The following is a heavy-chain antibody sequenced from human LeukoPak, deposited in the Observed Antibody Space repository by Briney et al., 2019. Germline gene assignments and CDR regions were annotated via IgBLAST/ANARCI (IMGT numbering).Heavy chain of an antibody. CDR3: ARGYHGSGYYYYYMDV. D-gene: IGHD3-10*01. CDR2: IIPIFGTA. Sequence: SVKLSCKASGGTFSSYAISWVRQAPGQGLEWMGGIIPIFGTANYAQKFQGRVTITTDESTSTAYMELSSLRSEDTAVYYCARGYHGSGYYYYYMDVWGKGTTVTVSS. J-gene: IGHJ6*03. CDR1: GGTFSSYA. V-gene: IGHV1-69*05.